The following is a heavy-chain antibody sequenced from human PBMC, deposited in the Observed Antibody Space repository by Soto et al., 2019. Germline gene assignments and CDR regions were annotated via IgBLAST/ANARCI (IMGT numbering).Heavy chain of an antibody. J-gene: IGHJ4*02. CDR1: GYAFTGYY. CDR3: ATRYSYVHF. D-gene: IGHD5-18*01. Sequence: ASVKVSCKSSGYAFTGYYIHWVRQAPGQGLEWMGWINPNSGDTNYAQKFQGRVTMTRDTSFSTAYMELSTLRSDDTAVYYCATRYSYVHFWGQGTLVTVSS. CDR2: INPNSGDT. V-gene: IGHV1-2*02.